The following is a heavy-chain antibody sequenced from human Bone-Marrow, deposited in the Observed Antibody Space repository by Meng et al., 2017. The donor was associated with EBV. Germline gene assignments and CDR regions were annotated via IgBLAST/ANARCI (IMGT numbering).Heavy chain of an antibody. CDR3: ARDVYASGTYRADP. J-gene: IGHJ5*02. Sequence: QVQLVRSGADVKKPGASVKVSCKASGYTFTRYDINWVRQATGQGLEWMGWMDPNSGNTGFAQKFQGRVTMTRNTSISTAYMELSALTSEDTAVYYCARDVYASGTYRADPWGQGTLVTVSS. CDR2: MDPNSGNT. CDR1: GYTFTRYD. D-gene: IGHD3-10*01. V-gene: IGHV1-8*01.